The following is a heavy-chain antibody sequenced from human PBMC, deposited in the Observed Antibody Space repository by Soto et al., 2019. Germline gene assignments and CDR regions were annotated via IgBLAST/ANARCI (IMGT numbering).Heavy chain of an antibody. CDR1: GGTFSSYA. CDR3: ARVAWSLTGTTGAYYYYYGMDV. Sequence: SLVKLSCKAFGGTFSSYAISWVRQAPGQGLDWMAGIIPIFCTANYAQKFQGRVTITADESTITAYIWLSSLRSEDTAVYYSARVAWSLTGTTGAYYYYYGMDVWGQATTVTVSS. J-gene: IGHJ6*02. V-gene: IGHV1-69*13. D-gene: IGHD1-7*01. CDR2: IIPIFCTA.